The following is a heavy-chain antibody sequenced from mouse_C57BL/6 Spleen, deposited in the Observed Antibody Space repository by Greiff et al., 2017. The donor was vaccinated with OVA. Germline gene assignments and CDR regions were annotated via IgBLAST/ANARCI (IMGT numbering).Heavy chain of an antibody. CDR2: ISNGGGST. CDR1: GFTFSDYY. CDR3: ARRPVYYDYDAWYFDV. J-gene: IGHJ1*03. D-gene: IGHD2-4*01. Sequence: EVKLVESGGGLVQPGGSLKLSCAASGFTFSDYYMYWVRQTPEKRLEWVAYISNGGGSTYYPDPVKGRFTISRDNAKNTLYLQMSRLKSEDTAMYYCARRPVYYDYDAWYFDVWGTGTTVTVSS. V-gene: IGHV5-12*01.